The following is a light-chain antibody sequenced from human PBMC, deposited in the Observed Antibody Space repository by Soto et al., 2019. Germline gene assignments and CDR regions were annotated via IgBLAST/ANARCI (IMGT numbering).Light chain of an antibody. V-gene: IGLV2-8*01. CDR2: EVF. Sequence: ALTQPPSASGSPGQSVTISCTGTSSDVGGYNYVSWYQQHPGKAPKLMIYEVFKRPSGVPDRFSGSKSGNTASLTVSGLQAEDEADYYCSSYAGSNNFDVFGTGTKVTVL. CDR3: SSYAGSNNFDV. J-gene: IGLJ1*01. CDR1: SSDVGGYNY.